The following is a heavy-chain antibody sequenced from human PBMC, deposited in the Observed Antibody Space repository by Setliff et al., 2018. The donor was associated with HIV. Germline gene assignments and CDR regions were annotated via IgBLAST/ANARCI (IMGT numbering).Heavy chain of an antibody. CDR1: GGSISSGSYY. V-gene: IGHV4-61*09. CDR2: IYTNGYT. J-gene: IGHJ3*01. CDR3: ARAPPGIQNDAFDV. Sequence: SETLSLTCSVSGGSISSGSYYWTWIRQPVGKGPEWIGHIYTNGYTNYNPSHKSRVTISVDTSKNQFSLKLTSVTAADTAVYYCARAPPGIQNDAFDVWGQGTMVTVSS.